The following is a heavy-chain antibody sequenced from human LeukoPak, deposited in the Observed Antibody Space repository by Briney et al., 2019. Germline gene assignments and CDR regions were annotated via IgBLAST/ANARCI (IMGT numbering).Heavy chain of an antibody. Sequence: PGGSLRLSCAASGFTFSSYSMNWVRQAPGKGLEWVSSISSSSSYIYYADSVKGRFTISRDNAKNSLYLQMNGLRPEDTGIYYCARDTAWSMAHYYIDVWGKGTTVAVSS. CDR2: ISSSSSYI. CDR3: ARDTAWSMAHYYIDV. D-gene: IGHD2-8*01. CDR1: GFTFSSYS. J-gene: IGHJ6*03. V-gene: IGHV3-21*01.